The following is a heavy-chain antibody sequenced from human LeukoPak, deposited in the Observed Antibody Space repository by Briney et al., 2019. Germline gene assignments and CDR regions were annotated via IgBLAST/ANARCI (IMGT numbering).Heavy chain of an antibody. J-gene: IGHJ4*02. CDR1: GYSFTSYW. CDR2: IYPGDSDT. CDR3: ARHLPYSNNWYATDY. V-gene: IGHV5-51*01. Sequence: GESLQISCKGSGYSFTSYWIAWVRQMPGKGLVWMGIIYPGDSDTRYSPSFQGQVTISADKSISTAYLQWSSLQASDTARYYCARHLPYSNNWYATDYWGQGTLVTVSS. D-gene: IGHD6-13*01.